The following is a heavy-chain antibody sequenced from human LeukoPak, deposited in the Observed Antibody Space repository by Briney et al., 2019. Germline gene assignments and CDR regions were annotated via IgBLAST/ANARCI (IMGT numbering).Heavy chain of an antibody. Sequence: GGSLRLSCAASGFTVSSNYMSWVRQAPGKGLEWVSVIYSGGSTYYADSVKGRFTISRDNSKNTLYLQMNSLRAEDTAVYYCAGRYSSSRDLNYYYYYGMDVWGQGTTVTVSS. CDR3: AGRYSSSRDLNYYYYYGMDV. CDR2: IYSGGST. J-gene: IGHJ6*02. D-gene: IGHD6-6*01. CDR1: GFTVSSNY. V-gene: IGHV3-66*01.